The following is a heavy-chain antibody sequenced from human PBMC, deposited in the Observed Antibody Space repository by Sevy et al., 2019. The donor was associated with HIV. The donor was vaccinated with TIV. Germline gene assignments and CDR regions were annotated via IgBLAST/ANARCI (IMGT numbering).Heavy chain of an antibody. CDR1: GYTFTGYY. V-gene: IGHV1-2*02. J-gene: IGHJ5*02. D-gene: IGHD5-12*01. Sequence: ASVKVSCKASGYTFTGYYIHWVRQAPGQGLEWMGWINPNSGGTNYAQNFQGRVTMTRDTSISTAYMEVSRLRSDDTAVYYCARVDRVARDIVAKGWFDPWGQGTLVTVSS. CDR3: ARVDRVARDIVAKGWFDP. CDR2: INPNSGGT.